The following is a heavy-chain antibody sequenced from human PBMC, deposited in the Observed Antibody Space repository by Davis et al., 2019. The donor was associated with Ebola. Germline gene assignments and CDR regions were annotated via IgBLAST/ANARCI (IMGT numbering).Heavy chain of an antibody. J-gene: IGHJ4*02. V-gene: IGHV3-15*01. CDR2: IKSKTDGGTT. CDR1: GFTFSNAW. D-gene: IGHD3-10*01. CDR3: TTYENYYGSVIDY. Sequence: PGGSLRLSCAASGFTFSNAWMSWVRQAPGKGLEWVGRIKSKTDGGTTDYAAPVKGRSTISRDDSKNTLYLQMNSLKTEDTAVYYCTTYENYYGSVIDYWGQGTLVTVSS.